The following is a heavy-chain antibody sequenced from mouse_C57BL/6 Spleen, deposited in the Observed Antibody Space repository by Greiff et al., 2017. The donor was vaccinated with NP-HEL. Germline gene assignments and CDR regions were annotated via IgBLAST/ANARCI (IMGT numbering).Heavy chain of an antibody. CDR1: GYTFTSYW. D-gene: IGHD1-2*01. V-gene: IGHV1-55*01. J-gene: IGHJ2*01. Sequence: QVQLQQSGAELVKPGASVKMSCKASGYTFTSYWITWVKQRSGQGLEWIGDIYPGSGSTNYNEKFKSKATLTVDTSSSTAYMQLSSLTSEDSAVYYCARRGTTAAFDYWGQGTTLTVSS. CDR2: IYPGSGST. CDR3: ARRGTTAAFDY.